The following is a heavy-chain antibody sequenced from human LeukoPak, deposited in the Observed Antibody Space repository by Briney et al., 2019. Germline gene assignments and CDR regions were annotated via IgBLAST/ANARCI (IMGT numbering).Heavy chain of an antibody. CDR1: GYTFTSYG. CDR2: ISAYNGNT. Sequence: VASVKVSCKASGYTFTSYGISWVRQAPGQGLEWMGWISAYNGNTNYAQKLQGRVTMTTDTSTSTAYMELRSLRSDDTAVYYCARGRDYSNREAFDIWGQGTMVTVSS. D-gene: IGHD6-13*01. V-gene: IGHV1-18*01. J-gene: IGHJ3*02. CDR3: ARGRDYSNREAFDI.